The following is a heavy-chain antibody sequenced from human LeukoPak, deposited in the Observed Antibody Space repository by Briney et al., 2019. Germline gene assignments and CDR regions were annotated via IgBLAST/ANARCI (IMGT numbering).Heavy chain of an antibody. CDR2: ISGSGGST. Sequence: GGSLRLSCAASGFTFSSSAMSWVRQAPGKGLEWVSAISGSGGSTYYADSVKGRFTISRDNSKNTLYLQMNSLRAEDTAVYYCARDYYDSRGYYSAAFDYWGQGTLVTVSS. V-gene: IGHV3-23*01. J-gene: IGHJ4*02. D-gene: IGHD3-22*01. CDR3: ARDYYDSRGYYSAAFDY. CDR1: GFTFSSSA.